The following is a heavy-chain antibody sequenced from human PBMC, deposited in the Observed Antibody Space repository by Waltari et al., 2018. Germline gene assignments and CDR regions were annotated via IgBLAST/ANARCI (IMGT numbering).Heavy chain of an antibody. Sequence: QVQLQQWGAGLLKPSETLSLTCAVYGGSFSGYYWRWIRQPPGKGLEWIGEINHSGSTNYNPSLKSRVTISVDTSKNQFSLKLSSVTAADTAVYYCGRGVWGSYRYFDYWGQGTLVTVSS. V-gene: IGHV4-34*01. D-gene: IGHD3-16*02. CDR1: GGSFSGYY. CDR3: GRGVWGSYRYFDY. CDR2: INHSGST. J-gene: IGHJ4*02.